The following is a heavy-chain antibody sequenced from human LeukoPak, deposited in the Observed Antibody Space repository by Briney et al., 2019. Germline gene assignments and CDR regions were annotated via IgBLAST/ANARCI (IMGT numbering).Heavy chain of an antibody. CDR1: GGSISSSSYY. CDR2: TYYSGST. Sequence: SETLSLTCTVSGGSISSSSYYWGWIRQPPGKGLEWIGSTYYSGSTYYNPSLKSRVTISVDTSKNQFSLKLSSVTAADTAVYYCARVGWAAAGTLVDYWGQGTLVTVSS. CDR3: ARVGWAAAGTLVDY. V-gene: IGHV4-39*07. J-gene: IGHJ4*02. D-gene: IGHD6-13*01.